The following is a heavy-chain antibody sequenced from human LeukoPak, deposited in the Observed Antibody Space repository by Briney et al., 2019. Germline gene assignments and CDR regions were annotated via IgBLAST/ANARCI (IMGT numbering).Heavy chain of an antibody. V-gene: IGHV1-2*02. CDR3: ARDRLTNYYDSSGYYSPYWYFDL. D-gene: IGHD3-22*01. CDR1: GYTFTGYY. CDR2: INPNSGGT. J-gene: IGHJ2*01. Sequence: ASVKVSCKASGYTFTGYYMHWVRQAPGQGLEWMGWINPNSGGTNYAQKFQGRVTMTRDTSISTAYMELSRLRSDDTAVYYCARDRLTNYYDSSGYYSPYWYFDLWGRGTLVTVSS.